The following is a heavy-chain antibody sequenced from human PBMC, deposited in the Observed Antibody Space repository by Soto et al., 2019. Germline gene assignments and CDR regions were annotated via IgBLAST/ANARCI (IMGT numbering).Heavy chain of an antibody. Sequence: GDSLKIRCKFAVYRVTNYWVGWVRQMPGKGLEWMGIINPADSDTRYMPSFQGQVTVSVDKSISTAYLQRGSLKAPDTAMYYCVRPDSTGYYSHWGQGTPVTVSS. V-gene: IGHV5-51*01. J-gene: IGHJ4*02. CDR3: VRPDSTGYYSH. CDR2: INPADSDT. CDR1: VYRVTNYW. D-gene: IGHD3-9*01.